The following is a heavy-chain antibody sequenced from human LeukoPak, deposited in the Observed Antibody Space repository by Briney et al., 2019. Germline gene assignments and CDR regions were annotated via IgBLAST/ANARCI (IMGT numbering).Heavy chain of an antibody. Sequence: SETLSLTCTVSGYSINSGYYWGWIRQPPGKGLEWFGSIYHGGNTYYNPSLRSRVTISLDTYKNQFSLKLTSVTAADTAVYYCARGLEMATPIYFDFWGQGTLVTVSS. CDR2: IYHGGNT. V-gene: IGHV4-38-2*02. CDR1: GYSINSGYY. J-gene: IGHJ4*02. D-gene: IGHD5-24*01. CDR3: ARGLEMATPIYFDF.